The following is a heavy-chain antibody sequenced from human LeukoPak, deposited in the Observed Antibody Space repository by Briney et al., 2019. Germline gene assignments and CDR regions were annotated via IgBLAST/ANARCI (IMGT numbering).Heavy chain of an antibody. V-gene: IGHV4-4*07. Sequence: PSETLSLTCTVSGGSISSYYWSWIRQPAGKGLEWIGRIYTSGSTNYNPSLKSRVTMSVDTSKNQFSLKLSSVTAAVTAVYYCAREVWYCSSTSCYFDYWGQGTLVTVSS. D-gene: IGHD2-2*01. CDR3: AREVWYCSSTSCYFDY. J-gene: IGHJ4*02. CDR1: GGSISSYY. CDR2: IYTSGST.